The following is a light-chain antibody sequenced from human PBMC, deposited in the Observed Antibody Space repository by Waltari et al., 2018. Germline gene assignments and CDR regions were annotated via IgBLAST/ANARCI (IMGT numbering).Light chain of an antibody. CDR3: QQYNSYSPWA. CDR1: QSISSW. V-gene: IGKV1-5*03. CDR2: KAS. J-gene: IGKJ1*01. Sequence: DIQMTQSPSTLSASVGDRVTITCRASQSISSWLAWYKQKPGKAPKLLIYKASSLESGVPSRFSGSGSGTEFTLTISSLQPDDFATYYCQQYNSYSPWAFGQGTKVEIK.